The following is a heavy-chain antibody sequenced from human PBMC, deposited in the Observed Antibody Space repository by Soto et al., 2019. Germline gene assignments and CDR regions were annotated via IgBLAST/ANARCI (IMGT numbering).Heavy chain of an antibody. J-gene: IGHJ6*02. Sequence: PGGSLRLSCAASGFTFSNYAMSWVRQAPGKGLEWVSGISGSGDSAYYADSVKGRLTISRDNSKNTLYLQVNRLRAEDTAVYYCARLEDTSGWYKTSYYYYYAMDVWGQGTTVTVSS. CDR3: ARLEDTSGWYKTSYYYYYAMDV. D-gene: IGHD6-19*01. CDR1: GFTFSNYA. CDR2: ISGSGDSA. V-gene: IGHV3-23*01.